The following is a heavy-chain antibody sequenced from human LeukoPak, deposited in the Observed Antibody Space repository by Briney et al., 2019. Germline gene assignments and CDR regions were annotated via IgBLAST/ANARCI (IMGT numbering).Heavy chain of an antibody. CDR3: ARLGYGDYGGYYYLDV. CDR1: GFTVSSNY. J-gene: IGHJ6*03. D-gene: IGHD4-17*01. Sequence: PGGSLRLSCAASGFTVSSNYMSWVRQAPGKGLEWISFIYSGGSTAYADSVKGRFTISRDNSKNTLYLQMNSLRAEDTAVYYCARLGYGDYGGYYYLDVWGKGTTVTISS. V-gene: IGHV3-66*01. CDR2: IYSGGST.